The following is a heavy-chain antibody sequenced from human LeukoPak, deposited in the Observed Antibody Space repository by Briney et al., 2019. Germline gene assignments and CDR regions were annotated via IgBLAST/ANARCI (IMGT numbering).Heavy chain of an antibody. Sequence: ASVKVSCKASGYTFTGYYMHWVRQAPGQGLEWMGWINPNSGGTNYAQKFQGRVTMTRDTSISTAYMELSRLRSDDTAVYYCASGGSGKYYYYYYGMDVWGQGTTVTVSS. CDR3: ASGGSGKYYYYYYGMDV. V-gene: IGHV1-2*02. J-gene: IGHJ6*02. D-gene: IGHD3-10*01. CDR1: GYTFTGYY. CDR2: INPNSGGT.